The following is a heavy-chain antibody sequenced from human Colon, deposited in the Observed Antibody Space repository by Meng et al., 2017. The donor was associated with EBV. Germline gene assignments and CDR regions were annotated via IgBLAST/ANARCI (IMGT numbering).Heavy chain of an antibody. CDR3: AGSKRAALGY. CDR1: GFTFSDYY. D-gene: IGHD6-6*01. J-gene: IGHJ4*02. V-gene: IGHV3-11*01. Sequence: QVQLVESGGXXXXPXXSLRLSCAASGFTFSDYYMSWIRQAPGKGLEWVSYISSSGTTIYYADSVKGRITISRDNAKNSLYLQMNSLRAEDTAVYYCAGSKRAALGYWGQGTLVTVSS. CDR2: ISSSGTTI.